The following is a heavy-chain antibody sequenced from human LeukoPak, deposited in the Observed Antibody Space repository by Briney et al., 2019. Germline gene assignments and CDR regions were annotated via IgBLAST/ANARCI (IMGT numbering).Heavy chain of an antibody. D-gene: IGHD3-16*02. V-gene: IGHV4-4*07. CDR3: ARERPGIVPYWFDP. CDR1: GGSISSYY. J-gene: IGHJ5*02. CDR2: IYTSGST. Sequence: SETLSLTCTVSGGSISSYYWSWIRQPAGKGLEWIGRIYTSGSTNYNPSLKSRVTMSVDTSKNQFSLKLSSVTAADTAVYYCARERPGIVPYWFDPWGQGTLVTVSS.